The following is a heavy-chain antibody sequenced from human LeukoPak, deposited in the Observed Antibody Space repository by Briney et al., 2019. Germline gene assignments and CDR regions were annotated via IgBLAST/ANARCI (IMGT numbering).Heavy chain of an antibody. CDR3: AREYAMITFGGVIVPLKYIDY. Sequence: PSETLSLTCTVSGGSISSYYWSWIRQPAGKGLEWIGRIYTSGSTNYNPSLKSRVTMSVDTSKNQFSLKLSSVTAADTAVYSCAREYAMITFGGVIVPLKYIDYWGQGTLVTVSS. CDR2: IYTSGST. V-gene: IGHV4-4*07. J-gene: IGHJ4*02. D-gene: IGHD3-16*02. CDR1: GGSISSYY.